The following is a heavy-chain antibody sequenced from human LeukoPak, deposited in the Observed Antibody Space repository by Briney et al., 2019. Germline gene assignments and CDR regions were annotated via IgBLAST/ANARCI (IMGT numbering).Heavy chain of an antibody. V-gene: IGHV3-43*02. J-gene: IGHJ6*02. CDR2: TSGDGITT. Sequence: GGSLRLSCAASGFTFHNYAIHWVRQAPGKGLEWVSLTSGDGITTYFADSVKGRFTISRDNSKNTLYLQLNSLRAEDTAVYYCAKGGQGNGPSRGAVYGMDVWGQGTTVTVSS. CDR3: AKGGQGNGPSRGAVYGMDV. CDR1: GFTFHNYA. D-gene: IGHD1-26*01.